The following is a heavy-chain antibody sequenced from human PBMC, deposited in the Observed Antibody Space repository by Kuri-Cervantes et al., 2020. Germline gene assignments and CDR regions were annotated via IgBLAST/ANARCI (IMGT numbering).Heavy chain of an antibody. V-gene: IGHV1-46*01. Sequence: ASVKVSCKASGYTFTSYYMHWVRQAPGQGLEWMGIINPSGGSTSYAQKFQGRVTMTRDTSTSTVYMELSSLRSEDTAVYYCARDRGPYSSSWYGRVPGWFDPWGQGTLVTVSS. D-gene: IGHD6-13*01. J-gene: IGHJ5*02. CDR2: INPSGGST. CDR3: ARDRGPYSSSWYGRVPGWFDP. CDR1: GYTFTSYY.